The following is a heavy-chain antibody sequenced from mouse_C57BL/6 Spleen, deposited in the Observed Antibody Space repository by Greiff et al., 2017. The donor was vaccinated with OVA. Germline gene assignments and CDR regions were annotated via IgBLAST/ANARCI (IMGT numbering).Heavy chain of an antibody. CDR3: ARRGEGFYSAMDY. J-gene: IGHJ4*01. CDR1: GYTFTSYW. Sequence: QVQLQQSGTELVKPGASVKLSCKASGYTFTSYWMHWVKQRPGQGLEWIGNIIPSNGGTNYNEKFKGKATLTADKSSSTAYMQLSSLTSEDSAVYYCARRGEGFYSAMDYWGQGTSVTVSA. CDR2: IIPSNGGT. V-gene: IGHV1-53*01.